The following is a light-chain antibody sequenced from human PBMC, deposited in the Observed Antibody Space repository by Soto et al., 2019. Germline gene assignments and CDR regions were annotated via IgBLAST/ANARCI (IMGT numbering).Light chain of an antibody. J-gene: IGKJ1*01. CDR2: AAS. CDR1: QGINSY. Sequence: DIPLTQSPSVLSASVGDRVTITWRASQGINSYLAWYQQKPGKVPKLLIYAASTLHSGVPSRFSGSGSGTEFTLTISSLQPEDFATYYCQQLNSYPRTFGQGTKVEIK. V-gene: IGKV1-9*01. CDR3: QQLNSYPRT.